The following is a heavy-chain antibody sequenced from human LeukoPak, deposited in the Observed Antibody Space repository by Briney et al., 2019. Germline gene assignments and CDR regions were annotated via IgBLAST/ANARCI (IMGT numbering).Heavy chain of an antibody. CDR1: GGSISSYY. Sequence: SETLSLTCTVSGGSISSYYWSWIRQPPGKGLEWIGYIYYSGSTNYNPSLKSRVTTTVDTSKNQFSLKLSSVTAADTAVYYCARDSLNCSSTSCYIGAFDIWGQGTMVTVSS. J-gene: IGHJ3*02. CDR2: IYYSGST. CDR3: ARDSLNCSSTSCYIGAFDI. D-gene: IGHD2-2*02. V-gene: IGHV4-59*12.